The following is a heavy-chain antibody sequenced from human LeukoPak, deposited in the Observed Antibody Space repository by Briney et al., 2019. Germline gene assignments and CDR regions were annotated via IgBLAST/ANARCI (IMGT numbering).Heavy chain of an antibody. Sequence: GRSLRLSCVASGFTFSGYGMHWVRQAPGKGLEWVAVISNDGSNKYYADSVKGRFTISRDNSKNTLYLQMNSLRAEDTAVYYCAKGRGAFDIWGQGTMVTVSS. D-gene: IGHD3-10*01. CDR1: GFTFSGYG. CDR2: ISNDGSNK. V-gene: IGHV3-30*18. CDR3: AKGRGAFDI. J-gene: IGHJ3*02.